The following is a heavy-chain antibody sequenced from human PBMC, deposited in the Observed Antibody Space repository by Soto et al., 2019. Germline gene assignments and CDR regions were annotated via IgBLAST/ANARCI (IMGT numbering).Heavy chain of an antibody. J-gene: IGHJ3*02. CDR2: INSDGINT. CDR3: ARAQYLADDVFDI. D-gene: IGHD2-2*01. V-gene: IGHV3-74*01. Sequence: VQLVESGGGLVQPGGSLRLSCTASGFTFSSYWMHWVRQAPGKELVWVSRINSDGINTSHADSVKGRFTISRDNAKSTLYLQMNSLRAEDTAVYYCARAQYLADDVFDIWGRGTVVTVSS. CDR1: GFTFSSYW.